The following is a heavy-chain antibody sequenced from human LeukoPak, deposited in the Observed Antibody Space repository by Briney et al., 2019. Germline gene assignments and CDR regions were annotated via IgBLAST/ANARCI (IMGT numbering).Heavy chain of an antibody. CDR1: GFTFSTYW. V-gene: IGHV3-74*03. Sequence: GGSLRLSCAASGFTFSTYWMHWVRQAPGKGLVWVSRINIDGSTTTYADSVKGRFTISRGNAKSTVYLQMNSLRAEDTAVYYCARGSLVGYCTGTSCSKHNNWFDPWGQGTLVTVSS. D-gene: IGHD2-2*01. J-gene: IGHJ5*02. CDR2: INIDGSTT. CDR3: ARGSLVGYCTGTSCSKHNNWFDP.